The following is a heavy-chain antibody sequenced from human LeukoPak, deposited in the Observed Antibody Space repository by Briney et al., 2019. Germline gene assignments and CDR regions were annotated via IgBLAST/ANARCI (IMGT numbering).Heavy chain of an antibody. V-gene: IGHV3-23*01. D-gene: IGHD5-18*01. CDR3: AKKGIQLWSFDY. J-gene: IGHJ4*02. CDR2: ISGSGGST. CDR1: GFTFSSYA. Sequence: GGSLRPSCAASGFTFSSYAMSWVRQAPGKGLEWVSAISGSGGSTYYADSVKGRFTISRDNSKNTLYLQMNSLRAEDTAVYYCAKKGIQLWSFDYWGQGTLVTVSS.